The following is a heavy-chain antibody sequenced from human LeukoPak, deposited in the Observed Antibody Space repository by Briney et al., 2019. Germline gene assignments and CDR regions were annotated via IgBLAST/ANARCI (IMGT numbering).Heavy chain of an antibody. CDR2: IYYSGST. CDR1: GGSINTGDYY. CDR3: ATYRDYGGNSE. J-gene: IGHJ4*02. Sequence: PSETLSLTCTVSGGSINTGDYYWSWIRQPPGKGLEWIGYIYYSGSTYKNPSLKSRVTISVDSSKNQFSLRLNSVTAADTAVYYCATYRDYGGNSEWGQGAPVTVSS. V-gene: IGHV4-30-4*01. D-gene: IGHD4-23*01.